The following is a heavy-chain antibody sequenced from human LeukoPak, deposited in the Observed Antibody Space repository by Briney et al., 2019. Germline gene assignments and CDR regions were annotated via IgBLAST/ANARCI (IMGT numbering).Heavy chain of an antibody. CDR2: ISSTSAYI. V-gene: IGHV3-21*01. CDR1: GFTFSSYT. Sequence: TGGSLRLSCAASGFTFSSYTMSWVRQAPGKGLEWVSFISSTSAYIYYADSVRGRFTISRDNAKNSVYLQMNSLRAEDTAVYYCTRDDLGELPLWSYWGQGTLVTVSS. J-gene: IGHJ4*02. CDR3: TRDDLGELPLWSY. D-gene: IGHD3-16*02.